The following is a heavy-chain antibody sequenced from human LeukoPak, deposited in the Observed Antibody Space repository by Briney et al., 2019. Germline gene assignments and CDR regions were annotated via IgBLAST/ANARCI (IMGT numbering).Heavy chain of an antibody. V-gene: IGHV1-8*02. D-gene: IGHD2-15*01. CDR1: GYTFTGYY. CDR2: MNPNSGNT. J-gene: IGHJ4*02. Sequence: ASVKVSCKASGYTFTGYYMHWVRQAPGQGLEWMGWMNPNSGNTGYAQKFQGRVTMTRNTSISTAYMELSSLRSEDTAVYYCARLGYCSGGSCYPSFDYWGQGTLVTVSS. CDR3: ARLGYCSGGSCYPSFDY.